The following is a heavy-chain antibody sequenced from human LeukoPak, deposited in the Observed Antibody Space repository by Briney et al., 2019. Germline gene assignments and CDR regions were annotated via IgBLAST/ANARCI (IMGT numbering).Heavy chain of an antibody. CDR3: AKSGYCSSTSCYVLDWFDP. J-gene: IGHJ5*02. V-gene: IGHV3-20*04. CDR1: GFTLDDYG. Sequence: GGSPRLSCAASGFTLDDYGMSWVRTAPGKGLEWVSGIYWNGGSTGYADSVKGRFTISRDNAKNSLYLQMNSLRAEDTAVYYCAKSGYCSSTSCYVLDWFDPWGQGTLVTVSS. D-gene: IGHD2-2*01. CDR2: IYWNGGST.